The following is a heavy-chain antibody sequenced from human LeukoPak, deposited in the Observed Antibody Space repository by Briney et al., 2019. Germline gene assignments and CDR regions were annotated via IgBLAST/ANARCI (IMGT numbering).Heavy chain of an antibody. CDR3: AKSSPPYDSSGYSFDY. CDR2: IFPSGGEI. J-gene: IGHJ4*02. D-gene: IGHD3-22*01. CDR1: GFTFSTFA. Sequence: GGSLRLSCAASGFTFSTFAMIWVRQPPGKGLEWVSSIFPSGGEIHYADSVRGRFTISRDNSKSTLSLQMNSLRAEDTALYYCAKSSPPYDSSGYSFDYWGQGTLVTVSS. V-gene: IGHV3-23*01.